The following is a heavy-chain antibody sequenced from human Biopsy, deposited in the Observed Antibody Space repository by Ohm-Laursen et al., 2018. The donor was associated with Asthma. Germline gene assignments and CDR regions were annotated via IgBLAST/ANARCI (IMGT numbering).Heavy chain of an antibody. Sequence: SETLSLTCSVSGGSVSSGNNSWTWIRQPPGKGLEWIGYKYNRGSTHYNPSLKSRVILSVDTSKNQFSLNLSSATAADTAVYFCARASTAHFYYEMDVWGQGTTVTVSS. J-gene: IGHJ6*02. CDR2: KYNRGST. CDR1: GGSVSSGNNS. V-gene: IGHV4-30-2*05. D-gene: IGHD5/OR15-5a*01. CDR3: ARASTAHFYYEMDV.